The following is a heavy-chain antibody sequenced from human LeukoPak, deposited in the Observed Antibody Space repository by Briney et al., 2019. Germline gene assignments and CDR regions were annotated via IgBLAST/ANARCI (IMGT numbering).Heavy chain of an antibody. CDR2: ISSSSSTI. CDR3: ARDPRSGSYGY. Sequence: GGSLGLSCAASGFTFSSYSMNWVRQAPGKGLEWVSYISSSSSTIYYADSVKGRFTISRDNAKNSLYLQMNSLRAEDTAVYYCARDPRSGSYGYWGQGTLVTVSS. V-gene: IGHV3-48*04. CDR1: GFTFSSYS. J-gene: IGHJ4*02. D-gene: IGHD1-26*01.